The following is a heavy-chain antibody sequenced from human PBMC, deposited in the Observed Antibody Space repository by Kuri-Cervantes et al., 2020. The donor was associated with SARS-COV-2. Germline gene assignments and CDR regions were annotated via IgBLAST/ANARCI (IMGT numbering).Heavy chain of an antibody. CDR1: GFRFSSYG. V-gene: IGHV3-30*18. J-gene: IGHJ6*02. Sequence: GESLKISCAASGFRFSSYGMHWVRQAPGKGLGWVAVISHEGNNKYYADSVKGRFTISRDNSKNTLYLQMNSLRAEDTAVYYCAKDQDLVVVPPAMFGMDVWGQGTTVTVSS. CDR3: AKDQDLVVVPPAMFGMDV. CDR2: ISHEGNNK. D-gene: IGHD2-2*01.